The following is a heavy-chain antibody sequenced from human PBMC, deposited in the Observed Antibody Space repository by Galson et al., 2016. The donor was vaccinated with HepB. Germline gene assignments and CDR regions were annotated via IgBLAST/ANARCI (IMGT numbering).Heavy chain of an antibody. Sequence: QSGAEVKKPGESLRISCKASGYSFTTYWITWVRQIPGKGLEWLGTIDPSASYTNYNPSFRGHVTISIDKSIATAYLPRSSLTASDTAIYYCARHYNYSYAYWGQGALVTVSS. J-gene: IGHJ4*02. V-gene: IGHV5-10-1*01. D-gene: IGHD3-10*01. CDR2: IDPSASYT. CDR3: ARHYNYSYAY. CDR1: GYSFTTYW.